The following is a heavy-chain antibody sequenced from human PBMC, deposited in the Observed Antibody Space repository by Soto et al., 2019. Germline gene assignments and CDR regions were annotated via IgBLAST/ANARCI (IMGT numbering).Heavy chain of an antibody. Sequence: QLQLQESGSGLVQPSQTLSLTCGVSGGSISSGGYSWSWIRQPPGKGLEWIGYIYLGGSTFYNPSLTSRVSISIDRSKNEFSLKLTSVTAADTAVYYCARGVSVTTNYFDFWGQGSLVTVSS. CDR2: IYLGGST. D-gene: IGHD4-17*01. CDR1: GGSISSGGYS. J-gene: IGHJ4*02. V-gene: IGHV4-30-2*01. CDR3: ARGVSVTTNYFDF.